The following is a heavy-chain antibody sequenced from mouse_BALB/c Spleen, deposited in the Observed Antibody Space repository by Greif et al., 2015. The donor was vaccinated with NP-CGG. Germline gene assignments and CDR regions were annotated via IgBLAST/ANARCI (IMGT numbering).Heavy chain of an antibody. CDR2: IYPGSGNT. J-gene: IGHJ4*01. CDR3: ARRTGTEAMDY. CDR1: GYTFTDYY. Sequence: VQLQQSGPELVKPGASVKISCKASGYTFTDYYINWVKQKPGQGLEWIGRIYPGSGNTKYNEKFKGKATLTVDTSSSTVYMQLSSLTSEDTAVYFCARRTGTEAMDYWGQGTSVTVSS. D-gene: IGHD4-1*01. V-gene: IGHV1-84*02.